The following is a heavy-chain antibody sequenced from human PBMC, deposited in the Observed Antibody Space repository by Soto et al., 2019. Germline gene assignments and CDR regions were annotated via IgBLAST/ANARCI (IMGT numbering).Heavy chain of an antibody. CDR1: GYSFSRHW. CDR3: ARLVSFVCGSDCYNFDY. V-gene: IGHV5-51*01. CDR2: IFPGDSDV. D-gene: IGHD2-21*02. J-gene: IGHJ4*02. Sequence: EVQLVQSGAEAKKSGESLKISCTASGYSFSRHWIGWVRQMPGKGLEWMGIIFPGDSDVIYSPSFQGQVTISADKSINTAYLQWSSLRPSDNAMYYCARLVSFVCGSDCYNFDYWGQGTQVTVSS.